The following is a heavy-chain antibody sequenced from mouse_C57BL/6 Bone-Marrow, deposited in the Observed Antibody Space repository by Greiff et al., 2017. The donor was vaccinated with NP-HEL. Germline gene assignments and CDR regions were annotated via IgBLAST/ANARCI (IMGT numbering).Heavy chain of an antibody. CDR2: ISDGGSYT. Sequence: DVMLVESGGGLVKPGGSLKLSCAASGFTFSSYAMSWVRQTPEKRLEWVATISDGGSYTYYPDNVKGRFTISRDNAKNNLYLQMSHLKSEDTAMYYCARFWTGSPFDYWGQGTTLTVSS. CDR1: GFTFSSYA. J-gene: IGHJ2*01. D-gene: IGHD3-3*01. V-gene: IGHV5-4*03. CDR3: ARFWTGSPFDY.